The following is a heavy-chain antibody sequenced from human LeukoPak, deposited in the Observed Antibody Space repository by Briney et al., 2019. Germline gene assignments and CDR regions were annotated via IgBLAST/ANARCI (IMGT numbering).Heavy chain of an antibody. Sequence: ASVKVSCKASGYTFTSYDINWVRQATGQGLEWMGWMNPDSGNTDYARKFQGRVTMTRNTSISTAYMELSSLRSEDTAVYYCARVVEMATTTYFDCWGQGTLVTVSS. CDR2: MNPDSGNT. CDR1: GYTFTSYD. V-gene: IGHV1-8*01. J-gene: IGHJ4*02. CDR3: ARVVEMATTTYFDC. D-gene: IGHD5-24*01.